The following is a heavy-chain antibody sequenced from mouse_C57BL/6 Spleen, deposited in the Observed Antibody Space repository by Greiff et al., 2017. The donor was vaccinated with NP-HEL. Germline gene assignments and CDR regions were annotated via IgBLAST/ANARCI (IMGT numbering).Heavy chain of an antibody. CDR2: ISYDGSN. J-gene: IGHJ4*01. D-gene: IGHD1-1*01. Sequence: EVKLMESGPGLVKPSQSLSLTCSVTGYSITSGYYWNWIRQFPGNKLEWMGYISYDGSNNYNPSLKNRISITRDTSKNQFVLKLNSVTTEDTATYYCARGGIPTVVAPYYAMDYWGQGTSVTVSS. V-gene: IGHV3-6*01. CDR3: ARGGIPTVVAPYYAMDY. CDR1: GYSITSGYY.